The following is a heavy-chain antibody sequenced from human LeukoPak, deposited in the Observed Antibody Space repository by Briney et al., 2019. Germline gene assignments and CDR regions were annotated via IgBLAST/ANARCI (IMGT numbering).Heavy chain of an antibody. CDR3: ARDQWDCSSTSCHDY. Sequence: GGSLRLSCAAYGFTFSSYSMNWVRQAPGKGLEWVSSISSSSSYIYYADSVTGRFTISRDNAKNSLYLQMNSLRAEDTAVYYCARDQWDCSSTSCHDYWGQGTLVTVSS. V-gene: IGHV3-21*01. CDR1: GFTFSSYS. CDR2: ISSSSSYI. J-gene: IGHJ4*02. D-gene: IGHD2-2*01.